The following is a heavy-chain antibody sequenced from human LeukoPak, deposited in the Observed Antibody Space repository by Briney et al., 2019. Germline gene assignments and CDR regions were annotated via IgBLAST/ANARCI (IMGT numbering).Heavy chain of an antibody. CDR1: GYTFTSHG. J-gene: IGHJ5*02. D-gene: IGHD3-22*01. CDR2: ISAYNGNT. CDR3: ARAYYDSSGYPRPFDP. V-gene: IGHV1-18*01. Sequence: ASVKVSCKASGYTFTSHGISWVRQAPGQGLEWMGWISAYNGNTNYAPKLQGRVTMTTDTSTSTAYMELRSLRSEDTAVYYCARAYYDSSGYPRPFDPWAQGTLVTVSS.